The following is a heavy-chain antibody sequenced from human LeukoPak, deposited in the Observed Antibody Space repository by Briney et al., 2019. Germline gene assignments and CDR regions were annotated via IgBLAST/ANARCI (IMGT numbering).Heavy chain of an antibody. D-gene: IGHD1-26*01. V-gene: IGHV3-74*01. CDR1: GFTFSSYW. CDR2: INSDGSST. CDR3: AREWEGWLEYFDY. J-gene: IGHJ4*02. Sequence: GGSLRLSCAASGFTFSSYWMHWVRQAPGKGLVWVSRINSDGSSTSYADSVKGRFTISRDNAKNTLYLQMNSLRAEDTAVYYCAREWEGWLEYFDYWGQGTLVTVSS.